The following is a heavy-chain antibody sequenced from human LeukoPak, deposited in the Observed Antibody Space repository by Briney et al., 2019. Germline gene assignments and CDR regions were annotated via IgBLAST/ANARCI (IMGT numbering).Heavy chain of an antibody. J-gene: IGHJ5*02. Sequence: SEILSLTCTVSGGSISSYYWSWIRPPAGKGLEWIGRIYTSGSTNYNPSLKSRVTMSVDTSKNQFSLKLSSVTAADTAVYYCARAGTAAGPFDPWGQGTLVTVSS. CDR3: ARAGTAAGPFDP. CDR2: IYTSGST. D-gene: IGHD6-13*01. V-gene: IGHV4-4*07. CDR1: GGSISSYY.